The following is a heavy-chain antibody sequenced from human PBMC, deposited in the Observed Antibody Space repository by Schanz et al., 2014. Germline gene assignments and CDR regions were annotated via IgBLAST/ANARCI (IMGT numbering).Heavy chain of an antibody. Sequence: QVQLVQSGGEMKKPGASVKVSCKASGYTFTDYGLSWVRQAPGQGLEWLGWIRPNNGHTTYSQKVLDRVIFTTDTSANPTYMELKNLRADDTAHDSCVRVPSRDVSFDLWGRGTLVTVSS. J-gene: IGHJ2*01. D-gene: IGHD3-16*01. CDR1: GYTFTDYG. CDR3: VRVPSRDVSFDL. CDR2: IRPNNGHT. V-gene: IGHV1-18*01.